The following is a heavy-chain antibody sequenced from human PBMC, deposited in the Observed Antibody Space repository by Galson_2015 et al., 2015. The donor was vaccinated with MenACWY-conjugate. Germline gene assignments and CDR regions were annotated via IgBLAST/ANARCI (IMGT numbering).Heavy chain of an antibody. D-gene: IGHD1-1*01. Sequence: AANGCTFKNYWMQVGRENKVKGLEWISYIKADGSFSNYADSVKGRFTISTDNAKNMVYLQMEGLGGEDTAVYFCARDNNWSFDSWGQGTLVTVSS. CDR2: IKADGSFS. CDR3: ARDNNWSFDS. J-gene: IGHJ4*02. V-gene: IGHV3-74*01. CDR1: GCTFKNYW.